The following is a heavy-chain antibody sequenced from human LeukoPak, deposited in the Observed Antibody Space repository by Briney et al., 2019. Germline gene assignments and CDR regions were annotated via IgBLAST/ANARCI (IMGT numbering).Heavy chain of an antibody. Sequence: GGSLRLSCAASGFTVSSNSMSWARQAPGKGLEWVSVIYSGGSTYYADSVKGRFTISRHNSKNTLYLQMNSLRAEDTAVYYCARGATYYDSSGCDPLGYWGQGTLVTVSS. CDR2: IYSGGST. D-gene: IGHD3-22*01. CDR1: GFTVSSNS. J-gene: IGHJ4*02. V-gene: IGHV3-53*04. CDR3: ARGATYYDSSGCDPLGY.